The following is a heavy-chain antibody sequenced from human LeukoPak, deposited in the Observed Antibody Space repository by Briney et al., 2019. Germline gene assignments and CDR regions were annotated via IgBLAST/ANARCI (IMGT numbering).Heavy chain of an antibody. J-gene: IGHJ4*02. D-gene: IGHD6-19*01. CDR1: GFTFSSYA. V-gene: IGHV3-9*01. CDR3: AKDLHSSGWYYSDY. Sequence: PGGSLRLSCAASGFTFSSYAMHWVRQAPGKGLEWVSGISWNSGSIGYADSVKGRFTISRDNAKNSLYLQMNSLRAEDTALYYCAKDLHSSGWYYSDYWGQGTLVTVSP. CDR2: ISWNSGSI.